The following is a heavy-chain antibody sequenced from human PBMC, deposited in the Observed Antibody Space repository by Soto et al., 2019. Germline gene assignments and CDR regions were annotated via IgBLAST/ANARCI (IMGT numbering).Heavy chain of an antibody. V-gene: IGHV1-2*05. CDR2: INPATGAA. J-gene: IGHJ3*02. CDR1: GYSVTAYY. CDR3: ARGGGVGVAGSAAFDM. D-gene: IGHD3-3*01. Sequence: QLHLVQSGAVVKKPGASVTVSCSASGYSVTAYYMHWVRQAPGRGLEWMGGINPATGAAKYTQTSQGRVTMTRDTSTSTVFMELSGVTSEDTVVFYCARGGGVGVAGSAAFDMWGQGTLVTVSS.